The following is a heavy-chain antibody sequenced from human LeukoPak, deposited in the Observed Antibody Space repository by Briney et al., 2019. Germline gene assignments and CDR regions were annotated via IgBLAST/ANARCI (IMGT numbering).Heavy chain of an antibody. CDR3: ARPATYYYGYFDD. Sequence: SETLSLTCTVSGGSVSSSSYYWGWIRQPLGKGLEWIGSIYYSGATYYNPSLKTRVTISVDTSKNQFSLKVSSVTAADTAVYYCARPATYYYGYFDDWGQGTLVTVSS. CDR2: IYYSGAT. V-gene: IGHV4-39*01. J-gene: IGHJ4*02. D-gene: IGHD3-16*01. CDR1: GGSVSSSSYY.